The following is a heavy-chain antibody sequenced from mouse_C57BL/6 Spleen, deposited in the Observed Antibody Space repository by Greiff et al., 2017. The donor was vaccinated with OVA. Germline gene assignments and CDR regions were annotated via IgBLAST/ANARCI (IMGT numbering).Heavy chain of an antibody. CDR2: ISDGGSYT. J-gene: IGHJ1*03. CDR1: GFTFSSYA. D-gene: IGHD1-1*01. Sequence: EVKLVESGGGLVKPGGSLKLSCAASGFTFSSYAMSWVRQTPEKRLEWVATISDGGSYTYYPDNVKGRFTISRDNAKNNLYLQMSHLKSEDTAMYYCARGDGFDVWGTGTTVTVSS. V-gene: IGHV5-4*03. CDR3: ARGDGFDV.